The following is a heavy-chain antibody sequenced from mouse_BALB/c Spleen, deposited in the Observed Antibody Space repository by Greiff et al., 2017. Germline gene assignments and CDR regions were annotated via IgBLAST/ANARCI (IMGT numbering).Heavy chain of an antibody. V-gene: IGHV1-4*01. Sequence: VQLQQSGAELARPGASVKMSCKASGYTFTSYTMHWVKQRPGQGLEWIGYINPSSGYTNYNQKFKDKATLTADKSSSTAYMQLSSLTSEDSAVYYCACYYGSSPYYAMDYWGQGTSVTVSS. CDR3: ACYYGSSPYYAMDY. CDR2: INPSSGYT. J-gene: IGHJ4*01. CDR1: GYTFTSYT. D-gene: IGHD1-1*01.